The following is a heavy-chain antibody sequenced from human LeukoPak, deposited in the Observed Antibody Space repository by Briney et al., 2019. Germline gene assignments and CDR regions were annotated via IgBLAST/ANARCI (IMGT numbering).Heavy chain of an antibody. CDR3: ASSGELYYFDY. Sequence: ASVKVSCKASGYTFTSYYMHWVRQAPGQGLEWMGIINPSGGSTSYAQKFQGRVTMTRDTSTSTVYMELSSLRSEDAAVYYCASSGELYYFDYWGQGTLVTVSS. D-gene: IGHD1-26*01. J-gene: IGHJ4*02. CDR1: GYTFTSYY. CDR2: INPSGGST. V-gene: IGHV1-46*01.